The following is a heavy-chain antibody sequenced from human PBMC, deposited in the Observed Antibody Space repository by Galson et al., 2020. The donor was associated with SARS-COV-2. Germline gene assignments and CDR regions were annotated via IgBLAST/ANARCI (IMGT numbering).Heavy chain of an antibody. V-gene: IGHV3-21*01. Sequence: GESLKISCAASGFTFSSYSMNWVRQAPGKGLEWVSSSSSSSSYIYYADSVKGRFTISRDNAKNSLYLQMNSLRAEDTAVYYCARERDYYDILTGYYNYYFDYWGQGTLVTVSS. CDR3: ARERDYYDILTGYYNYYFDY. CDR2: SSSSSSYI. CDR1: GFTFSSYS. J-gene: IGHJ4*02. D-gene: IGHD3-9*01.